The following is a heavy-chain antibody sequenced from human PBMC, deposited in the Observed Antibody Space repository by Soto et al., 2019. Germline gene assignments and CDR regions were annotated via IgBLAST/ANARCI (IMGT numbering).Heavy chain of an antibody. D-gene: IGHD6-6*01. Sequence: GGSLRLSCAASGFTFSSYSMNWVRQAPGKGLEWVSSISSSSSYIYYADSVKGRFTISRDNAKNSLYLQMNGLRAEDTAVYYCARALYSPGSSSPGWFDPWGQGTLVTVSS. CDR3: ARALYSPGSSSPGWFDP. J-gene: IGHJ5*02. V-gene: IGHV3-21*01. CDR1: GFTFSSYS. CDR2: ISSSSSYI.